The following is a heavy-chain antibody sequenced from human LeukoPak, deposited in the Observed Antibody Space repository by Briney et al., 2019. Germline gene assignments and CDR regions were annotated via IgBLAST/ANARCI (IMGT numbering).Heavy chain of an antibody. CDR1: GGSISSGGYY. D-gene: IGHD2-15*01. J-gene: IGHJ1*01. V-gene: IGHV4-31*03. CDR3: ALGYCGGGSCYAREYFQH. Sequence: SETLSLTCTVSGGSISSGGYYWTWIRQHPGKGLEWIGYIYYSGSTYYNPSLKSRVTISVDTSKNQFSLRLSSVTAADTAVYYCALGYCGGGSCYAREYFQHWGQGALVTVSS. CDR2: IYYSGST.